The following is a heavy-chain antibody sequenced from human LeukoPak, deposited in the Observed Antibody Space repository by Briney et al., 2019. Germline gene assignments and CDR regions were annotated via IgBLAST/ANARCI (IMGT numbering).Heavy chain of an antibody. J-gene: IGHJ4*02. CDR3: ARLRRDYYDSSGYDTLDY. V-gene: IGHV3-7*01. CDR1: GFTFSSYW. CDR2: IKQDGSEK. Sequence: GGSLRLSCAASGFTFSSYWMSWVRQAPGKGLEWVANIKQDGSEKYYVDSVKGRFTISRDNAKNSLYLQMNSLRAEDTAVYYCARLRRDYYDSSGYDTLDYWGQGTLVTVSS. D-gene: IGHD3-22*01.